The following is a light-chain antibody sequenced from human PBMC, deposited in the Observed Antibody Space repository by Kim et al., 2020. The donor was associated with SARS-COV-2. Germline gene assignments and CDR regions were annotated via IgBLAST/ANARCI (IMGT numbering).Light chain of an antibody. J-gene: IGKJ4*01. CDR3: QRLSSYPLT. V-gene: IGKV1-9*01. Sequence: ASQRDKVTITCRASQGITSYLAWYQHKPGKAPRLLIYAAYTLTIGGPSKFSGSGSGTDFTLTINSLQPEDSATCSCQRLSSYPLTFGGGTKVEIK. CDR1: QGITSY. CDR2: AAY.